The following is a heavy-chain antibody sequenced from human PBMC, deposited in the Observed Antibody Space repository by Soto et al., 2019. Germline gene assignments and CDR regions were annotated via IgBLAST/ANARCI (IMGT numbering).Heavy chain of an antibody. CDR2: FRGSNSRT. D-gene: IGHD3-9*01. Sequence: EVQLLESGGGLVQPGGSLRLSCSASGLSSDSRFGFGTYVMTWIRQAPGKGLEWVSSFRGSNSRTYYADSVKGRFTISRDISENTLYLQMNSLRAEDTAMYYCAKERRYFVWVVEFWGQGTLVTVSS. J-gene: IGHJ4*02. CDR1: GLSSDSRFGFGTYV. V-gene: IGHV3-23*01. CDR3: AKERRYFVWVVEF.